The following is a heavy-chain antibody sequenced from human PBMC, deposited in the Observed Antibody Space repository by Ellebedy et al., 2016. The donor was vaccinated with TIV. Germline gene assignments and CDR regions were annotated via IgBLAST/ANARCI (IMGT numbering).Heavy chain of an antibody. CDR1: GFNFRSYW. CDR3: ARRGSYGDYAVQVNSWFDR. Sequence: PGGSLRLSCVASGFNFRSYWMSWVRQAPGKGLEWVANIYQDGSVQYYLDSVKGRFTISRDNAINSLFLQMNSRRAGDTAVYYCARRGSYGDYAVQVNSWFDRWGRGTLVTVSS. V-gene: IGHV3-7*01. CDR2: IYQDGSVQ. D-gene: IGHD4-17*01. J-gene: IGHJ5*02.